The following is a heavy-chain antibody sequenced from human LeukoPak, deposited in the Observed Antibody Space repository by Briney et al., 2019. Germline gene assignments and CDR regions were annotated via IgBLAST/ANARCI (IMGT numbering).Heavy chain of an antibody. Sequence: GGSLRLSCAASGFTFSNYAIHWVRQAPGKGLEWVAFIRYDGSNKYYVDSVKGRFTISRDNSKNTLYLQMNSLRAEDTAVYYCAKPSLYYYDTSGYYRYWYFDLWGRGTLVTVSS. CDR3: AKPSLYYYDTSGYYRYWYFDL. D-gene: IGHD3-22*01. V-gene: IGHV3-30*02. CDR1: GFTFSNYA. CDR2: IRYDGSNK. J-gene: IGHJ2*01.